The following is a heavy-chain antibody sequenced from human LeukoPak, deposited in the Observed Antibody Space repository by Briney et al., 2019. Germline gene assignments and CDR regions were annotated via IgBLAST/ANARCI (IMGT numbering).Heavy chain of an antibody. Sequence: ASVKVSCKASGYTFTGYYMHWVRQATGQGLEWIGWMNPNSGNTGYAQKFQGRVTITRNTSISTAYMELSSLRSEDTAVYYCARGPHRSSVGDYWGQGTLVTVSS. V-gene: IGHV1-8*03. CDR1: GYTFTGYY. D-gene: IGHD4-23*01. J-gene: IGHJ4*02. CDR2: MNPNSGNT. CDR3: ARGPHRSSVGDY.